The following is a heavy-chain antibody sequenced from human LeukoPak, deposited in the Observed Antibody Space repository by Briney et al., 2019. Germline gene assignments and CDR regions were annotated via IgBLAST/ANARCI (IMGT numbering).Heavy chain of an antibody. Sequence: GGSLRLSCAASGFTFSSYAMSWVRQAPGKGLEWVSAISGSGGSTYYADSVKGRFTISRDNSKNTLYLQMNRLRAEDTAVYYCAKDYYDSSGYYYESDYWGQGTLVTVSS. CDR1: GFTFSSYA. J-gene: IGHJ4*02. CDR2: ISGSGGST. V-gene: IGHV3-23*01. CDR3: AKDYYDSSGYYYESDY. D-gene: IGHD3-22*01.